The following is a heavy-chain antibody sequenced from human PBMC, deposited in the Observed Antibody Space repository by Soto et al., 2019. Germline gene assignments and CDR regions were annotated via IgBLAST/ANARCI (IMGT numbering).Heavy chain of an antibody. CDR1: GGSVSSGSYY. V-gene: IGHV4-61*01. CDR3: ARGDWNYDY. Sequence: QVQLQESGPGLVKPSETLSLTCTVSGGSVSSGSYYRSWIRQPPGKGLEWIGYIYYSGSTNYNPSLKSRVTISVDTSKNQFSLKLSSVTAADTAVYYCARGDWNYDYWGPGTLVTVSS. CDR2: IYYSGST. D-gene: IGHD1-7*01. J-gene: IGHJ4*02.